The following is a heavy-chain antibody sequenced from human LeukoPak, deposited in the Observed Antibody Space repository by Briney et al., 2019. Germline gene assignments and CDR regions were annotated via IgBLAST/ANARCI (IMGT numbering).Heavy chain of an antibody. J-gene: IGHJ5*02. D-gene: IGHD1-26*01. CDR2: INHSGST. Sequence: SETLSLTCAVYGGSFSGYYWSWIRQPPGKGLEWIGEINHSGSTNYNPSLKSRVTISVDTSKNQFSLKLSSVTAADTAVYYCARGWAMGASGVARWFDPWGQGTLVTVSS. V-gene: IGHV4-34*01. CDR3: ARGWAMGASGVARWFDP. CDR1: GGSFSGYY.